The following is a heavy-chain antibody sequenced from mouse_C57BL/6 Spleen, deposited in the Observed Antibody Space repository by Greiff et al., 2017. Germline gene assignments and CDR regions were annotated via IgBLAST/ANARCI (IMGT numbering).Heavy chain of an antibody. CDR1: GFTFSSYG. CDR2: ISSGGSYT. CDR3: ARHRDNYLFDD. Sequence: EVQLVESGGDLVKPGGSLKLSCAASGFTFSSYGLSWVRQTPDKRLEWVATISSGGSYTYYPDSVKGRFTISRDNAKNTLYLQMSSLKSEDTAMYYCARHRDNYLFDDWGKGTTLTVSS. D-gene: IGHD1-3*01. V-gene: IGHV5-6*01. J-gene: IGHJ2*01.